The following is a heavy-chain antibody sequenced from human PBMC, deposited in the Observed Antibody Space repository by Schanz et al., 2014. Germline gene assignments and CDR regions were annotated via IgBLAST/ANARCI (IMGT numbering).Heavy chain of an antibody. V-gene: IGHV3-21*01. J-gene: IGHJ3*02. Sequence: EMQLVESGGGLVKPGGSLRLSCTASRIIFGTYSMNWIRQTPKGLEWVSSINSRSNFIYYADSVKGRFTISRDNAKNSLYLQMNSLRAGDTAVYYCAGAVATIRADSFDIWGQGTMVAVSS. D-gene: IGHD5-12*01. CDR2: INSRSNFI. CDR3: AGAVATIRADSFDI. CDR1: RIIFGTYS.